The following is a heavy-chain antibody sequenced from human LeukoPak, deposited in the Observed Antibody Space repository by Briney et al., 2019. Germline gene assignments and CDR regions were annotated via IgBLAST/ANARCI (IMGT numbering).Heavy chain of an antibody. J-gene: IGHJ4*02. V-gene: IGHV1-2*02. CDR3: ARDPSTVTTRHLDY. CDR1: GYTFTGYY. Sequence: ASVNVSCKSSGYTFTGYYMHWVRQAPGQGLEWMGWINPDSGDTNYAQTFQGRVTVTRDTSIRTVNLELSRLRSDDTAVYYCARDPSTVTTRHLDYWGQGTLVTVSS. CDR2: INPDSGDT. D-gene: IGHD4-17*01.